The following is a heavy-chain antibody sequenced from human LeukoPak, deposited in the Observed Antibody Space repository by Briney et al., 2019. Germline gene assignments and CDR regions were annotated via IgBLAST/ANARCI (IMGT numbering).Heavy chain of an antibody. D-gene: IGHD1-26*01. CDR2: IKEDGSER. J-gene: IGHJ2*01. CDR3: AKDRTVGASYWYFDL. Sequence: GSLRLSCEGSAFIFSGHWMNWVRQTPGKGLEWVASIKEDGSERQYVDSVKGRFSISRDNTKGSLFLQLNTLRAEDTAIYYCAKDRTVGASYWYFDLWGRGTLVTVSS. CDR1: AFIFSGHW. V-gene: IGHV3-7*03.